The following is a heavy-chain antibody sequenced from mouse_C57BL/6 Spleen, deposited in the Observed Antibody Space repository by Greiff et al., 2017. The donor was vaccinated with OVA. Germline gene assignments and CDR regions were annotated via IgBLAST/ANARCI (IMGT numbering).Heavy chain of an antibody. CDR1: GYTFTSYW. CDR3: ARDDAMDY. D-gene: IGHD2-12*01. J-gene: IGHJ4*01. V-gene: IGHV1-55*01. Sequence: VQLQQSGAELVKPGASVKLSCKASGYTFTSYWITWVKQRPGQGLEWIGDILPGSGSTNYNEKFKSKATLTVDTSSSTAYMQLSSLTSEDSAGYDYARDDAMDYWGQGTSVTVSS. CDR2: ILPGSGST.